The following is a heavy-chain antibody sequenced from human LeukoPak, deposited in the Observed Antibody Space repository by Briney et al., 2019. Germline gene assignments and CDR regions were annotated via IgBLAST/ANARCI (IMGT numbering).Heavy chain of an antibody. J-gene: IGHJ4*02. Sequence: AGGSLRLSRAASGFTFSSYEMNWVRQAPGKGLEWVSYISSSGSTIYYADSVKGRFTISRDNAKNSLYLQMNSLRAEDTAVYYCVQESSSLLRSYFDYWGQGTLVTVSS. D-gene: IGHD2-15*01. CDR3: VQESSSLLRSYFDY. CDR2: ISSSGSTI. CDR1: GFTFSSYE. V-gene: IGHV3-48*03.